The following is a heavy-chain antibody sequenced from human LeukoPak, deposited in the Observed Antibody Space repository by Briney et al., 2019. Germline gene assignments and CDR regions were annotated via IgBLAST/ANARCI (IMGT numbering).Heavy chain of an antibody. V-gene: IGHV4-34*01. CDR2: INHSGST. CDR1: GGSFSGYY. Sequence: SETLSFTCAVYGGSFSGYYWSWIRQPPGKGLEWIGEINHSGSTNYNPSLKSRVTISVDTSKNQFSLKLSSVTAADTAVYYCAGGLVLRYKGMDVWGQGTTVTVSS. J-gene: IGHJ6*02. D-gene: IGHD3-9*01. CDR3: AGGLVLRYKGMDV.